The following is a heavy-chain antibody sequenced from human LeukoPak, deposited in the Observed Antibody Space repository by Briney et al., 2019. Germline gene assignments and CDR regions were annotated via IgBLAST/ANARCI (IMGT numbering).Heavy chain of an antibody. CDR1: GYRFTSYS. D-gene: IGHD4-17*01. J-gene: IGHJ3*02. V-gene: IGHV5-51*01. Sequence: GESLKISCQGSGYRFTSYSIAWVRQMPGKGLEWMGIIYPGDPDTRYSPSFQGHVTISVDNSISTAFLQWSSLKASDTAMYYCAKLKPRYGDYVWRAFDIWGPGTMVTVPS. CDR2: IYPGDPDT. CDR3: AKLKPRYGDYVWRAFDI.